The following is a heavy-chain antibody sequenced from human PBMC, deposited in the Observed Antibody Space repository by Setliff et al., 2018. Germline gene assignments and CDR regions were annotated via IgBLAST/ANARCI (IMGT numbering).Heavy chain of an antibody. CDR1: GGSFNVYF. Sequence: SETLSLTCAVYGGSFNVYFWSWIRQSPVKGLEWIGSLFDGGSAYYSPSLKSRASISLDASKNQFALKLTSATAADTAVYYCARDPHYDPTYSLPGHAFDFWGQGIMVTVSS. CDR2: LFDGGSA. J-gene: IGHJ3*01. D-gene: IGHD3-22*01. V-gene: IGHV4-34*11. CDR3: ARDPHYDPTYSLPGHAFDF.